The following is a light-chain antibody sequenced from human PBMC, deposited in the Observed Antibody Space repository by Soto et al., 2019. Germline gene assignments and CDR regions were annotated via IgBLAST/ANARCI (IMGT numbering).Light chain of an antibody. CDR3: QHYGSPLT. Sequence: EIVLTQSPGTLSLSPGGRATLSCRASQSVRSSYLAWYQQRPGQAPRLLIFGASFRDTGIPDRFSGSGSGTDFTLTISRLEPEDFAVYYCQHYGSPLTFGGGTKVEIK. CDR2: GAS. J-gene: IGKJ4*01. CDR1: QSVRSSY. V-gene: IGKV3-20*01.